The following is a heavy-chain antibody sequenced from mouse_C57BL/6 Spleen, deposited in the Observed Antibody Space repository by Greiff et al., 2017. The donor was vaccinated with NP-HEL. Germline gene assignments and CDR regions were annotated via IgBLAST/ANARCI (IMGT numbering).Heavy chain of an antibody. J-gene: IGHJ3*01. CDR3: ADDYDGFAY. CDR2: ISSGGSYT. Sequence: EVKLMESGGDLVKPGGSLKLSCAASGFTFSSYGMSWVRQTPDKRLEWVATISSGGSYTYYPDSVQGRFTISRDNAKNTLYLQMSSLKSEDTAMYYWADDYDGFAYWGQGTLVTVSA. D-gene: IGHD2-4*01. CDR1: GFTFSSYG. V-gene: IGHV5-6*01.